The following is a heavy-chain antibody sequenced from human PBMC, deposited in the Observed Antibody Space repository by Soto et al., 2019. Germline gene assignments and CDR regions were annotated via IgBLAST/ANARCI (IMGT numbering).Heavy chain of an antibody. J-gene: IGHJ6*02. CDR1: GFTFTSYA. CDR3: ARGTTLAIFDYGMDV. CDR2: ISNDGSNY. D-gene: IGHD3-3*01. Sequence: QVQLVESGGGVVQPGRSLRLSCAASGFTFTSYAMHWVRQAPGKGLAWVAVISNDGSNYYYADSVRGRFTISRDNTKNTLFRQMSSLRGEDSGVYYCARGTTLAIFDYGMDVWGQGTTVTVSS. V-gene: IGHV3-30-3*01.